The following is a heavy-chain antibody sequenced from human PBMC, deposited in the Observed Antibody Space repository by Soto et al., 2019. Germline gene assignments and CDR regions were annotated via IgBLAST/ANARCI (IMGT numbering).Heavy chain of an antibody. CDR2: IWYDGSNK. Sequence: QVQLVESGGGVVQPGRSLRLSCAASGFTFSLYGMHWVRQAPGKGLEWVAVIWYDGSNKFYADSVKGRFTISRDNSKNTLYLRMNSLRDEDTAVYYGAGGLRGISFYGMDVWGQGTTVIVSS. CDR1: GFTFSLYG. J-gene: IGHJ6*02. D-gene: IGHD3-16*01. CDR3: AGGLRGISFYGMDV. V-gene: IGHV3-33*01.